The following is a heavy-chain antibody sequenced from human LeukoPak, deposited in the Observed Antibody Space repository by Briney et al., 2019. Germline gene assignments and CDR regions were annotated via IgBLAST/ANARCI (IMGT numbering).Heavy chain of an antibody. CDR1: GFTCSNYW. Sequence: HAGGSLRLSCAASGFTCSNYWMSWVRQAPGKGLEWVANIKQDGSEKHYVDSVKRRFTISTDNAKNSMDLQMNSLRAEDTAVYYCARRVPNQVVTDYFDYWGQGTLVTVSS. V-gene: IGHV3-7*01. CDR2: IKQDGSEK. J-gene: IGHJ4*02. CDR3: ARRVPNQVVTDYFDY. D-gene: IGHD3-22*01.